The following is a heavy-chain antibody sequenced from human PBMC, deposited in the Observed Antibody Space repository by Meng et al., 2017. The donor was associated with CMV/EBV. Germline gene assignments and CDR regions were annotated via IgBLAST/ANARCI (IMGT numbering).Heavy chain of an antibody. CDR3: AAGPSGGDYLVDV. CDR2: IVVGSGST. D-gene: IGHD3-10*01. J-gene: IGHJ6*02. CDR1: GFTFTSSA. Sequence: SVKVSCKASGFTFTSSAVQWVRQARGQRLEWIGWIVVGSGSTNYAQKFQERVTITRDMSTSTAYMELSSLRSEDTAVYYCAAGPSGGDYLVDVWGQGTTVTVSS. V-gene: IGHV1-58*01.